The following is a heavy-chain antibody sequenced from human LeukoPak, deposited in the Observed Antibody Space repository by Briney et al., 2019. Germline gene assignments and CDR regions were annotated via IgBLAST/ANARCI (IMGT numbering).Heavy chain of an antibody. V-gene: IGHV3-23*01. Sequence: PGGSLRLSCAASGFTFNTYAMSWVRQAPGKGLEWVSTVSGNGGNTYYADSVKGRFTISRDNSKSSLFLQMNSLRTEDTALYYCARDHVYGGADYWGQGTLVTVSS. CDR3: ARDHVYGGADY. CDR2: VSGNGGNT. CDR1: GFTFNTYA. J-gene: IGHJ4*02. D-gene: IGHD5/OR15-5a*01.